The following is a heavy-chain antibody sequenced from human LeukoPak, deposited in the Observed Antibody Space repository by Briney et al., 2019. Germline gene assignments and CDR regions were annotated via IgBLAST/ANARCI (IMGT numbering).Heavy chain of an antibody. CDR2: INHSGST. CDR3: ARGRGITIFGVVIIDHNWFDP. V-gene: IGHV4-34*01. CDR1: GGSFSGYY. D-gene: IGHD3-3*01. Sequence: SETLSLTCAVYGGSFSGYYWSWIRQPPGKWLEWIGEINHSGSTNYNPSLKSRVTISVDTSKNQFSLKLSSVTAADTAVYCCARGRGITIFGVVIIDHNWFDPWGQGTLVSVSS. J-gene: IGHJ5*02.